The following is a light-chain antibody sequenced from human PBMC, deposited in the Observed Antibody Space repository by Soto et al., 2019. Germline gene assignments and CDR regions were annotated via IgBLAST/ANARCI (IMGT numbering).Light chain of an antibody. V-gene: IGKV3-11*01. CDR1: ENVRTF. CDR3: HQYGVLPKT. Sequence: EVVLTQSPATLSLSPGERATLSCRASENVRTFVDWYQQKPGQAPRLLIYGASNRATGIPARFSGSGSGTDFTLTISNLEPEDFAVYYCHQYGVLPKTFGQGTTVEIK. J-gene: IGKJ1*01. CDR2: GAS.